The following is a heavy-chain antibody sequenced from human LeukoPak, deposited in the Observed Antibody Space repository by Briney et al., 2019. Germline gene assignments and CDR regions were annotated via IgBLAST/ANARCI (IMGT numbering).Heavy chain of an antibody. CDR1: GYTFSSNW. CDR3: ARQGSGILEY. D-gene: IGHD1-26*01. J-gene: IGHJ4*02. V-gene: IGHV5-51*01. Sequence: GESLKISCKGSGYTFSSNWIGWARQMPGKGLEWMGIIYPSDSDTRYSPSLQGQVTISADKSISTAYPQRSGLRASDTTMYCCARQGSGILEYWAQGPLVTVFS. CDR2: IYPSDSDT.